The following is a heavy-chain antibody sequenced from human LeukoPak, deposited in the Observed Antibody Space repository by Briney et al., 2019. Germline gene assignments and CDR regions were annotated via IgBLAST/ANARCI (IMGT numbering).Heavy chain of an antibody. CDR2: IYYSGST. Sequence: SETLSLTCTVSGGSISSSSYYWGWIRQPPWKGLEWIGSIYYSGSTYYNPSLKSRVTISVDTSKNQFSLKLSSVTAADTAVYYCARRAEQDTAMVQFDYWGQGTLVTVSS. J-gene: IGHJ4*02. V-gene: IGHV4-39*07. CDR3: ARRAEQDTAMVQFDY. CDR1: GGSISSSSYY. D-gene: IGHD5-18*01.